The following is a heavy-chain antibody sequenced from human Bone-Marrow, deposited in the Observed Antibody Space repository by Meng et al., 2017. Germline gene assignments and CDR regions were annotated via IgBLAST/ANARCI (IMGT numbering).Heavy chain of an antibody. V-gene: IGHV4-4*02. CDR1: GGYISSSHW. CDR3: ARENQGGIVEGGPTYYFDY. CDR2: IYHSGTT. J-gene: IGHJ4*02. Sequence: QLQDAGPGLVKPSVALSPHSSVSGGYISSSHWWTWVRQSPGRGLEWIGEIYHSGTTNYNPSLKSRVTISVDKSRNLFSLNLSSVTAADTAMYYCARENQGGIVEGGPTYYFDYWGQGALVTVSS. D-gene: IGHD6-13*01.